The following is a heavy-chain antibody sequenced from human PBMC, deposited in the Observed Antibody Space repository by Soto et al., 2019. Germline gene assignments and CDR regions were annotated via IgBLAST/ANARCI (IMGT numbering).Heavy chain of an antibody. V-gene: IGHV3-48*02. CDR3: ATKGAGDCSGGSCSFFDY. CDR1: GFTFSSYS. J-gene: IGHJ4*02. CDR2: ISSSSSTI. Sequence: EVQLVESGGGLVQPGGSLRLSCAASGFTFSSYSMNWVRQAPGKGLEWVSYISSSSSTIYYADSVKGRFTISRDNAKNSLYLQINSLRDEDTAVYYCATKGAGDCSGGSCSFFDYWGQGTLVTVSS. D-gene: IGHD2-15*01.